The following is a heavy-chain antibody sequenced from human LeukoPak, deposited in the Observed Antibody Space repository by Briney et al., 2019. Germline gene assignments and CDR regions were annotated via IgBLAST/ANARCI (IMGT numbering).Heavy chain of an antibody. J-gene: IGHJ4*02. D-gene: IGHD3-10*01. CDR3: ARVWGRYYYGSGSYRFDY. V-gene: IGHV4-34*01. Sequence: SETLSLTCAVYGGSSSGYYWSWIRQPPGKGLEWIGEINHSGSTNYNPSLKSRVTISVDTSKNQFSLKLSSVTAADTAVYYCARVWGRYYYGSGSYRFDYWGQGTLVTISS. CDR1: GGSSSGYY. CDR2: INHSGST.